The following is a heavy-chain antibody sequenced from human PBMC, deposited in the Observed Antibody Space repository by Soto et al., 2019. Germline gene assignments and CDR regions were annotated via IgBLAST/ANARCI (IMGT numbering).Heavy chain of an antibody. CDR3: ARDWGGDYDFWSGYLKGDAFYI. V-gene: IGHV4-31*03. Sequence: QVQLQESGPGLVKPSQTLSLTCTVSGGSISSGGYYWSGIRQHPGKGLEWIGYIYYSGSTYYNPSLKSRVTISADTSKNQFSLKLSSVTAADTAVYYCARDWGGDYDFWSGYLKGDAFYIWGQGTMVTVSS. J-gene: IGHJ3*02. CDR2: IYYSGST. D-gene: IGHD3-3*01. CDR1: GGSISSGGYY.